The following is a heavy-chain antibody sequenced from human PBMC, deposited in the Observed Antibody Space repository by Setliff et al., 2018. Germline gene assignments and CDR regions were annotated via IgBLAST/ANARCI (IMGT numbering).Heavy chain of an antibody. J-gene: IGHJ3*02. CDR2: ISGYNGYT. D-gene: IGHD2-2*01. Sequence: GASVKVSCKASGYTFAKYGTSWVRQAPGQGLEWMGWISGYNGYTVYAQKLQGRVTLTTDTSTGTAYMEVRSLRSDDTAQYYCVRDRAAIVVGPPTVAFDIWGQGTMVTVSS. V-gene: IGHV1-18*01. CDR3: VRDRAAIVVGPPTVAFDI. CDR1: GYTFAKYG.